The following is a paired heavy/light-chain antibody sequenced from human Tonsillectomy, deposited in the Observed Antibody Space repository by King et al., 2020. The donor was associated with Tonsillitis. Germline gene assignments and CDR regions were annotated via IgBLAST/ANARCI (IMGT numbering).Light chain of an antibody. CDR2: GNS. J-gene: IGLJ3*02. V-gene: IGLV1-40*01. CDR1: SSNIGAAYD. CDR3: QSYDSSLSAWV. Sequence: QSVLTQPPSVSGAPGQRVTISCTGSSSNIGAAYDVHWYQQLPGTAPKLLIYGNSNRPSGVPDRFSGSKSGTSASLAITGLQAEDEADYYCQSYDSSLSAWVFGGGTKLTVL.
Heavy chain of an antibody. CDR1: GFTFSSYA. CDR3: ARRDGALDYYYYGMDV. CDR2: ISFDGSYK. D-gene: IGHD4-17*01. J-gene: IGHJ6*02. V-gene: IGHV3-30-3*01. Sequence: QVQLVESGGGVVQPGRSLRLSCEASGFTFSSYAMHWVRQAPGKGLEWVAAISFDGSYKYYADSVKGRFTISRDNSKNTLYLQMNSLRPADTAVYYCARRDGALDYYYYGMDVWGQGTTVTVSS.